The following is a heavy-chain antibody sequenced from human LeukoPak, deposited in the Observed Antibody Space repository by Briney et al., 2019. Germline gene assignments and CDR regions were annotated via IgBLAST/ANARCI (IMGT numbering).Heavy chain of an antibody. CDR1: GFTFSSYW. CDR2: IKQDGSEK. J-gene: IGHJ4*02. CDR3: AREFTMVRGDIMGYFDY. D-gene: IGHD3-10*01. V-gene: IGHV3-7*01. Sequence: GGSLRLSCAASGFTFSSYWMSWVRQAPGKGLEWVANIKQDGSEKYYVDSVKGRFTISRDNAKNSLYLQMNSLRGEDTAVYYCAREFTMVRGDIMGYFDYWGQGTLVTVSS.